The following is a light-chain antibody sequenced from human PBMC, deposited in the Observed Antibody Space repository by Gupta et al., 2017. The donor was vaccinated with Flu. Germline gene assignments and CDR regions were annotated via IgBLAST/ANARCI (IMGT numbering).Light chain of an antibody. V-gene: IGKV3-20*01. J-gene: IGKJ2*01. CDR2: STS. CDR3: QHTGTSLYT. CDR1: QSVSSDY. Sequence: GGTLSCRASQSVSSDYLAWYQQKPGQAPRLVIYSTSTRATGIPDRFSGSGSGTDFTLTISRLEPEDFAVYYCQHTGTSLYTFGEGTKLESK.